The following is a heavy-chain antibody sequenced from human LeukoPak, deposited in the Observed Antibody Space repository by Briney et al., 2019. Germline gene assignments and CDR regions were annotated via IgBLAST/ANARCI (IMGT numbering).Heavy chain of an antibody. V-gene: IGHV5-51*01. D-gene: IGHD5-18*01. J-gene: IGHJ5*02. CDR2: IYPGDSRT. Sequence: GESLKISFKGPGYSFTSYWIGWGRQTPGKGREWMGVIYPGDSRTRYNPSFEGQVTISADKSINTAYLQWSSLKASDTAMYYCACREFYSPWPGPWGQGTLVTVSS. CDR3: ACREFYSPWPGP. CDR1: GYSFTSYW.